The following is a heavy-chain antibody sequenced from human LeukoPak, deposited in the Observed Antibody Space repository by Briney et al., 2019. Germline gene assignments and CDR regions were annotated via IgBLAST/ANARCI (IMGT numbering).Heavy chain of an antibody. CDR2: ISDSGRST. CDR1: GFTFSGYA. V-gene: IGHV3-23*01. Sequence: PGGSLRLSCEASGFTFSGYAMGWVRQAPGKGLEWVSAISDSGRSTYYADSVKGRFTISRDNSKSTLFLQMNSLRADDTAVYYCAKGGYCSSTTCSNTPFDYWGQGTLVTVSP. CDR3: AKGGYCSSTTCSNTPFDY. D-gene: IGHD2-2*01. J-gene: IGHJ4*02.